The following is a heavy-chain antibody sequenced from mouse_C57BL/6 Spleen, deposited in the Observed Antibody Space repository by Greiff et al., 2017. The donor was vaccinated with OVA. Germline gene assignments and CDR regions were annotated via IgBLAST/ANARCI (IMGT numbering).Heavy chain of an antibody. CDR3: ARMGDYSNYGFAY. Sequence: VKLQESGPGILQPSQTLSLTCSFSGFSLSTFGMGVGWIRQPSGKGLEWLAHIWWDDDKYYNPALKSRLTISKDTSKNQVFLKIANVDTADTATYYCARMGDYSNYGFAYWGQGTLVTVSA. CDR1: GFSLSTFGMG. V-gene: IGHV8-8*01. CDR2: IWWDDDK. D-gene: IGHD2-5*01. J-gene: IGHJ3*01.